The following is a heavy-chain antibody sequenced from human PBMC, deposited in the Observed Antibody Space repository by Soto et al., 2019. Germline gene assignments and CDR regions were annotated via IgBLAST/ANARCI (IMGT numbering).Heavy chain of an antibody. CDR1: GFTFSSYG. CDR2: ISSSSSTI. V-gene: IGHV3-48*01. D-gene: IGHD1-7*01. Sequence: GGSLXLSCAASGFTFSSYGMNWVRQAPGKGLEWVSYISSSSSTIYYADSVKGRFTISRDNAKNSLYLQMNSLRAEDTAVYYCARDSGITGTYGDYWGQGTLVTVSS. CDR3: ARDSGITGTYGDY. J-gene: IGHJ4*02.